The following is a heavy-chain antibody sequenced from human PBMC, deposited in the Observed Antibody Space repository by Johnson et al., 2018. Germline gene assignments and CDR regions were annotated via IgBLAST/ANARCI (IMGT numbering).Heavy chain of an antibody. CDR1: GFTFSSYA. CDR2: ISSSSSTI. CDR3: AREANMDV. J-gene: IGHJ6*02. Sequence: VQLVESGGGLVQPGGSLRLSCAASGFTFSSYAMSWVRQAPGKGLEWVSYISSSSSTIYYADSVKGRFTISRDNAKNSLYLQMHSRRDEDTAVYYCAREANMDVGGQGTTVTVSS. V-gene: IGHV3-48*02.